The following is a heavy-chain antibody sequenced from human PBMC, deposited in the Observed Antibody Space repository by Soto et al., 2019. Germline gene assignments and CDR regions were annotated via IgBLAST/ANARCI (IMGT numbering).Heavy chain of an antibody. J-gene: IGHJ4*02. CDR3: ARSLIEMATITYFNY. CDR1: GYTFSSYG. CDR2: ISAYSGNT. D-gene: IGHD5-12*01. Sequence: ASVKVSCKAYGYTFSSYGLSWVRQAPGQGLEWMGWISAYSGNTVYAQKLQGRVTMTTDTSTSTAYMELRSLRSDDTAVYYCARSLIEMATITYFNYWGQGTLVTVSS. V-gene: IGHV1-18*01.